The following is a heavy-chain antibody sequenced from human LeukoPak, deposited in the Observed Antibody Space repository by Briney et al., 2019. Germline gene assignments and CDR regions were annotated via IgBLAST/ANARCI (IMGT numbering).Heavy chain of an antibody. Sequence: SGTLCLTCTVSGFSMSSDYYWGWIRQPPEKRLEWFGSISDGGSAYYNPSLKSRFAVSGDPSKKQFSLKVTFVTAADTAGYYCANYGVVLATYGSPSPFVYWGQGTLVTVSS. CDR2: ISDGGSA. J-gene: IGHJ4*02. CDR3: ANYGVVLATYGSPSPFVY. V-gene: IGHV4-38-2*02. CDR1: GFSMSSDYY. D-gene: IGHD3-16*01.